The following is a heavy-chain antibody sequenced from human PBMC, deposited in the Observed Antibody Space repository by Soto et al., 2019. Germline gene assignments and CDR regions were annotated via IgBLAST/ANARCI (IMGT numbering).Heavy chain of an antibody. V-gene: IGHV1-69*12. Sequence: QVQLVQSGAEVKKPESSVKVSCKAPGGTFSTYAISWVRQAPGQGLEWTGGIIPMFGTANYAQRFQDRVTITADASTNTVYMELSSLRSEDTAVYFCASGIQLWLRRINNGYSGWGQGTLVTVSS. CDR3: ASGIQLWLRRINNGYSG. D-gene: IGHD5-18*01. CDR1: GGTFSTYA. CDR2: IIPMFGTA. J-gene: IGHJ4*02.